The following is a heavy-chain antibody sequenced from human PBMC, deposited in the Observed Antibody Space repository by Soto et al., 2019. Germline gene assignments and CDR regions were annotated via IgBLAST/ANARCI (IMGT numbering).Heavy chain of an antibody. V-gene: IGHV4-39*01. CDR1: GGSISSSSYY. J-gene: IGHJ4*02. Sequence: QLQLQESGPGLVKPSETLSLTCTVSGGSISSSSYYWGWIRQPPGKGLEWIGSIYYSGSTYYNPSLKSRVTISVDTSKNQFSLKLSSVTAADTAVYYCATLGILEWLLFDYWGQGTLVTVSS. CDR3: ATLGILEWLLFDY. D-gene: IGHD3-3*01. CDR2: IYYSGST.